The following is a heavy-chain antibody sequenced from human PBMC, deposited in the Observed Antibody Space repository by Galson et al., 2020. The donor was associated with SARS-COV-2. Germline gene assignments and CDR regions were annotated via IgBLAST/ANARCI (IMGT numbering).Heavy chain of an antibody. CDR3: AKDLSEYQLLWNGPFDY. CDR1: GFTFRNYA. V-gene: IGHV3-23*01. D-gene: IGHD2-2*01. J-gene: IGHJ4*02. Sequence: GGSLRLSCAASGFTFRNYAMSWVRQAPGKGLEWVSAISGSGYTTYYADSVKGRFTISRDNSKNQMSLQMDSLRAEDTAIYYCAKDLSEYQLLWNGPFDYWGQGTLVTVSS. CDR2: ISGSGYTT.